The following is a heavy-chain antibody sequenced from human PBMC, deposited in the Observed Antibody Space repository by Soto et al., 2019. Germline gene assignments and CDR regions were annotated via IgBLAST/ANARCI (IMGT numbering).Heavy chain of an antibody. CDR2: INHVGGT. D-gene: IGHD6-13*01. V-gene: IGHV4-34*01. CDR3: VASLAASGLNWLDP. Sequence: PXETLSLTCAVYGCFLSESYWTWIRQPPGKGLEWIGEINHVGGTNYNPSLKSRVTMSVDTSQNQFSLRLISVTAADTAVYYCVASLAASGLNWLDPWGRGTLVTVSS. J-gene: IGHJ5*02. CDR1: GCFLSESY.